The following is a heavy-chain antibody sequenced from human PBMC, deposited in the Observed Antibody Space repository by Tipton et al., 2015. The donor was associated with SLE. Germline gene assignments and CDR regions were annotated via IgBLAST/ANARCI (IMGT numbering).Heavy chain of an antibody. CDR1: GFTFSSYG. V-gene: IGHV3-30*02. CDR3: AKNLDYDSTGYGKGDAFDI. J-gene: IGHJ3*02. CDR2: IRYDGSNR. D-gene: IGHD3-22*01. Sequence: SLRLSCAASGFTFSSYGMHWVRQAPGKGLEWVAFIRYDGSNRNYADSVKGRFTISRDNSKNTPYLQMNSLRAEDTAVYYCAKNLDYDSTGYGKGDAFDIWGQGTMVTVSS.